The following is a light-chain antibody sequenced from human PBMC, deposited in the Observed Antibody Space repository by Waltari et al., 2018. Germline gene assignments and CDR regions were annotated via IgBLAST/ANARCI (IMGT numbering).Light chain of an antibody. CDR1: EPSHQP. Sequence: FVLTQPPSVSVSPGQTARITRSGEEPSHQPCYWYQQRPGQAPLLLIFKDKERPSGIPERFSGSSSGTTVTLTITSVQAEDEADYFCQSADTSIANVVFGGGTKLTVL. J-gene: IGLJ3*02. V-gene: IGLV3-25*03. CDR3: QSADTSIANVV. CDR2: KDK.